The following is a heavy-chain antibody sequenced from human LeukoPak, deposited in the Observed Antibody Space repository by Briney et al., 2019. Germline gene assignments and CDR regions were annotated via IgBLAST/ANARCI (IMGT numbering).Heavy chain of an antibody. CDR1: GYRFTSYW. J-gene: IGHJ6*02. CDR2: IYPGDSDT. V-gene: IGHV5-51*01. Sequence: GESLKISCKGSGYRFTSYWIGWVRQMPGKGLEWMGIIYPGDSDTRYSPSFQGQVTISADKSISTAYLQWSSLKASDTAMYYCARFLAAAGTRPVDYGMDVWGQGTTVTVSS. CDR3: ARFLAAAGTRPVDYGMDV. D-gene: IGHD6-13*01.